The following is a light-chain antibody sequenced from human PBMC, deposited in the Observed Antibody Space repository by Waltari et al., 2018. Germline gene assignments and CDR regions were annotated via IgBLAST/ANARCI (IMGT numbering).Light chain of an antibody. CDR2: EVS. CDR1: SSDVGGYNY. CDR3: SSYTSSSTLYV. Sequence: QSALTQPASVSGSPGPSNTISCTGTSSDVGGYNYVSWYQQHPGKAPKLMIYEVSNRPSGVSNRFSGSKSGNTASLTISGLQAEDEADYYCSSYTSSSTLYVFGTGTKVTVL. V-gene: IGLV2-14*01. J-gene: IGLJ1*01.